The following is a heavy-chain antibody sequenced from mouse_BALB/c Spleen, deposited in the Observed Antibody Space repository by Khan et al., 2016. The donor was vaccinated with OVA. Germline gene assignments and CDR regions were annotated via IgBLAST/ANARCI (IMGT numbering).Heavy chain of an antibody. Sequence: VQLQESGPGLVAPSQSLSITCTVSGFSFTNYGVSWVRQPPGKGLEWLGIIWGDGSTNYHSVLISRLSITKDNSKSQVFLKLNRLQTDDTATYYCAKGGTYFGGYFDVWGAGTTVTVSS. CDR1: GFSFTNYG. J-gene: IGHJ1*01. V-gene: IGHV2-3*01. CDR3: AKGGTYFGGYFDV. D-gene: IGHD2-10*01. CDR2: IWGDGST.